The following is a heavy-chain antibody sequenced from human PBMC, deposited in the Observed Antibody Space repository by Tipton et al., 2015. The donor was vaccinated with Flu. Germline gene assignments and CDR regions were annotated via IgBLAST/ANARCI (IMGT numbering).Heavy chain of an antibody. V-gene: IGHV4-39*07. J-gene: IGHJ3*01. Sequence: TLSLTCDVSLGSIGSRGYYWAWLRQSPEKGLEWLATVFYSGGTHYNPSVESRVTVSADTSNNHFSLTLSSVTAADTAVYYCARDYYDSRHDAFDLWGQGIMVTVSS. CDR2: VFYSGGT. D-gene: IGHD3-22*01. CDR3: ARDYYDSRHDAFDL. CDR1: LGSIGSRGYY.